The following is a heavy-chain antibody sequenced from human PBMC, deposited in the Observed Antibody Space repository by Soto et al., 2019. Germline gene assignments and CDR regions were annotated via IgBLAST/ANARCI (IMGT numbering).Heavy chain of an antibody. Sequence: QVQLVQSGAEVKKPGASVKVSCKTSGYPFTSYGINWVRQAPGQGPEWMGWISAYNGKTSYTQKFQGRVTMTTDTSTSTAYMELRSLRYDDTAGYYCARDRLIAVTGLLHYWGQGTLVTVSS. CDR3: ARDRLIAVTGLLHY. J-gene: IGHJ4*02. CDR1: GYPFTSYG. D-gene: IGHD6-19*01. V-gene: IGHV1-18*01. CDR2: ISAYNGKT.